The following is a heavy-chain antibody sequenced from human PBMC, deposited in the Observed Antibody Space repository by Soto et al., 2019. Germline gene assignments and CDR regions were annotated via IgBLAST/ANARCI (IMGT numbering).Heavy chain of an antibody. CDR3: ARRYGYYFDY. D-gene: IGHD4-17*01. CDR2: IYYSGST. CDR1: GGTISSYY. V-gene: IGHV4-59*08. Sequence: QVQLQESGPGLVKPSETLSLTCTVSGGTISSYYWSWIRQPPGKGLEWIGYIYYSGSTNYNPSLKSRVTISVDTSKNQLSLKLSSVTAADTVVYYCARRYGYYFDYWGQGTLVTVSS. J-gene: IGHJ4*02.